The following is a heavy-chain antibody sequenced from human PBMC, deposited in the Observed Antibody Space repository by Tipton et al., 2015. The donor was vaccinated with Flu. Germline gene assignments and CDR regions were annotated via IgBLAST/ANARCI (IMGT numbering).Heavy chain of an antibody. Sequence: WGWIRQPPGKGLEWIGSIYHNGSTYYNPSLKSRVTISVDTSKNQFSLKLSSVTAADTAVYYYARRYCSGGSCVTGWFDPWGQGTLVTVSS. CDR3: ARRYCSGGSCVTGWFDP. CDR2: IYHNGST. D-gene: IGHD2-15*01. V-gene: IGHV4-38-2*01. J-gene: IGHJ5*02.